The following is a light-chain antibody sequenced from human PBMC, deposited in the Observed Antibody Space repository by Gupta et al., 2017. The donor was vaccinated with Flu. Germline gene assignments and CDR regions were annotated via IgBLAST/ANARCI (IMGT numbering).Light chain of an antibody. J-gene: IGLJ2*01. V-gene: IGLV3-25*02. CDR2: KDS. Sequence: SYELTQPPSVSVSPGQTARITCSGDALPKHYAYWYQQKPGQAPVLVIYKDSERPSGIPERFSGSSSGTTVTLTISGVQAEDEADYYCQSTDNSSTYPDVVFGGGTKLTVL. CDR1: ALPKHY. CDR3: QSTDNSSTYPDVV.